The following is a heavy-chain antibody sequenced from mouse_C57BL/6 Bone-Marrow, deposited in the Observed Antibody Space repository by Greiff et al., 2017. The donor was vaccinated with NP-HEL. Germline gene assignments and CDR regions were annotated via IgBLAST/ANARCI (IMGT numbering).Heavy chain of an antibody. J-gene: IGHJ4*01. D-gene: IGHD2-2*01. CDR3: ARGGYDVRRYYYAMDY. CDR2: ISYDGSN. CDR1: GYSITSGYY. V-gene: IGHV3-6*01. Sequence: EVQLQESGPGLVKPSQSLSLTCSVTGYSITSGYYWNWIRQFPGNKLEWMGYISYDGSNNYNPSLKNRISIHRDTSKNQFLLKLNSVTTEDTATYYCARGGYDVRRYYYAMDYWGQGTSVTVSS.